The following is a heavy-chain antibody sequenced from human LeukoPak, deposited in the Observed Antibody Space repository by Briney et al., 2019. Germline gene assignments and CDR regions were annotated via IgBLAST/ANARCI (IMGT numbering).Heavy chain of an antibody. CDR1: GYTFTGYY. V-gene: IGHV1-2*02. CDR2: INPNSGGT. D-gene: IGHD6-6*01. CDR3: ARVVIAARRYYFDY. Sequence: ASVKVSCKASGYTFTGYYMHWVRQAPGQGLERMGWINPNSGGTNYAQKFQGRVTMTRDTSISTAYMELSRLRSDDTAVYYCARVVIAARRYYFDYWGQGTLVTVSS. J-gene: IGHJ4*02.